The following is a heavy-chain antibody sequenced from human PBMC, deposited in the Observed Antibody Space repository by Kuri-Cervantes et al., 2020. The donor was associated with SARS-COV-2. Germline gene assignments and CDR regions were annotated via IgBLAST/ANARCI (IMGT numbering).Heavy chain of an antibody. CDR3: ARTSYYDFWCGYSSLDY. Sequence: SVKVSCKASGCTFSSYAISWVRQAPGQGLEWMGGIIPIFGTANYAQKFQGRVTITVDKSTSTAYMELSSLRSEDTAVYYCARTSYYDFWCGYSSLDYWGQGTLVTVSS. J-gene: IGHJ4*02. CDR2: IIPIFGTA. V-gene: IGHV1-69*06. D-gene: IGHD3-3*01. CDR1: GCTFSSYA.